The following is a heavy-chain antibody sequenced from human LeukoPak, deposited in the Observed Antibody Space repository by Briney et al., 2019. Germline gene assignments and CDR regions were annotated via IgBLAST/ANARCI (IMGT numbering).Heavy chain of an antibody. V-gene: IGHV3-73*01. Sequence: PGWSLRLSFASSGFTFSVSAMHWVRQASGKGLEWVGHIRGRADNYATAYAASVKGRFTISRDDSKNTAYLQMNSLKTEDTAVYYCTRLLAEGCWGQGTLVTVSS. CDR1: GFTFSVSA. CDR3: TRLLAEGC. CDR2: IRGRADNYAT. J-gene: IGHJ4*02.